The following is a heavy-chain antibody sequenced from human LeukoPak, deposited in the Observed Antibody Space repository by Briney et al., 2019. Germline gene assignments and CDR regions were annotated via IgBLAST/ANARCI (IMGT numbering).Heavy chain of an antibody. V-gene: IGHV4-59*01. CDR2: IYYSGST. CDR3: ARGDYFYYMDV. J-gene: IGHJ6*03. Sequence: SETLSLTCTVSGGSISSYYWSWIRQPPGKGLEWIGYIYYSGSTNYNPSLKSRVTISVDTSKNQFSLKLSSVTAADTAVYYCARGDYFYYMDVWGKGTTVTVSS. CDR1: GGSISSYY.